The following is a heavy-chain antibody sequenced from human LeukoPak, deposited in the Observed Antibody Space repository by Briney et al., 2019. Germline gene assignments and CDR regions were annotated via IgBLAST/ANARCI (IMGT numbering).Heavy chain of an antibody. Sequence: ASVKVSCKASGYTFTSYAMHWVRQAPGQRLEWMGWINAGNGNTKYSQKFQGRVTITRDTSASTAYMELSSLRSEDTAVYYCARDQCSGGSCYPDYWGQGTLVTVSS. D-gene: IGHD2-15*01. CDR2: INAGNGNT. V-gene: IGHV1-3*01. CDR1: GYTFTSYA. CDR3: ARDQCSGGSCYPDY. J-gene: IGHJ4*02.